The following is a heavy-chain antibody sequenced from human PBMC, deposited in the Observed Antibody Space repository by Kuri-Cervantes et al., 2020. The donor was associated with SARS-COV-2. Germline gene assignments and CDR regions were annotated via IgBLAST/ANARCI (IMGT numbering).Heavy chain of an antibody. J-gene: IGHJ6*02. V-gene: IGHV3-74*01. D-gene: IGHD3-3*01. CDR1: GFTFSGHW. CDR2: INPDGSYT. Sequence: GGSLRLSCAASGFTFSGHWIHWVRQAPGKGLVWVSRINPDGSYTNNADSVKGRFTLSRDNAKNMLFLQMNSLRAEDTAVYYCARANDIKIFGVLIQGRFGGMDVWGQGTTVTVSS. CDR3: ARANDIKIFGVLIQGRFGGMDV.